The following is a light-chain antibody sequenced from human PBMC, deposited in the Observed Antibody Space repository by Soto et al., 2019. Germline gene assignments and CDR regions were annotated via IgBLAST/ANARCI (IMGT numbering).Light chain of an antibody. CDR2: KAS. CDR1: QSISSW. CDR3: QQYNSYWT. V-gene: IGKV1-5*03. J-gene: IGKJ1*01. Sequence: DIQMTQSPSTLSASVGDRVTITCRASQSISSWLAWYQQKPGKAPKLLIYKASSLESGVPSRFSGSGSGTXXXLXXXSLQPDDFATYYCQQYNSYWTFGQGTKVEIK.